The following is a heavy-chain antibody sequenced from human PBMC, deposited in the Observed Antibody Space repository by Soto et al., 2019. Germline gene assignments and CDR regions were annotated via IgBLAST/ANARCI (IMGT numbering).Heavy chain of an antibody. CDR2: IYPGDSDT. V-gene: IGHV5-51*01. CDR3: ARGGEPPNPFDYYYGMDV. Sequence: GESLKISCKGSGYSFTSYWIGWVRQMPGKGLEWMGIIYPGDSDTRYSPSFQGQVTISADKSISTAYLQWSSLKASDTAMYYCARGGEPPNPFDYYYGMDVWGQGNTVTVSS. CDR1: GYSFTSYW. J-gene: IGHJ6*02. D-gene: IGHD7-27*01.